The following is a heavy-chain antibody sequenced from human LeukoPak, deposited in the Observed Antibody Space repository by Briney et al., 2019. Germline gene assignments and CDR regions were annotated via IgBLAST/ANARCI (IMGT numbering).Heavy chain of an antibody. Sequence: SETLSLTCTVSGGSTSSYYWSWIRQPPGKGLEWIGYIYYSGSTNYNPSLKSRVTISVDTSKNQFSLKLSSVTAADTAVYYCAGHSSGWHVFDYWGQGTLVTVSS. D-gene: IGHD6-19*01. CDR1: GGSTSSYY. CDR3: AGHSSGWHVFDY. V-gene: IGHV4-59*08. J-gene: IGHJ4*02. CDR2: IYYSGST.